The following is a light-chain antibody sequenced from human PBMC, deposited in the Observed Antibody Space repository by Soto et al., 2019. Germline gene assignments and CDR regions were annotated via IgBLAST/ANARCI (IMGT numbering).Light chain of an antibody. CDR3: SSYTSSSTLLYV. CDR2: DVS. V-gene: IGLV2-14*01. Sequence: QSVLTQPASVSGSPGQSITISCTGTSSDVGGYNYVSWYQQHPGKAPKLMIYDVSNRPSGFSNRFSGSKSDNTASLTISGLQAEDEADYYCSSYTSSSTLLYVFGTGTKVTVL. J-gene: IGLJ1*01. CDR1: SSDVGGYNY.